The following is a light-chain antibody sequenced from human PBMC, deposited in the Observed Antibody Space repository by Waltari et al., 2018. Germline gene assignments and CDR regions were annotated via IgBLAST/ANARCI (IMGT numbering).Light chain of an antibody. V-gene: IGKV1-8*01. Sequence: AIRITQSPSSLSASTGDRVTITCRASQSISSYLAWYQQKPGKAPKVLIYAASTLQSGVPSRFRGSRSGTDFTLTISCLQSEDFAIYYRQQYYSSPATFGQGTKVEIK. J-gene: IGKJ1*01. CDR3: QQYYSSPAT. CDR2: AAS. CDR1: QSISSY.